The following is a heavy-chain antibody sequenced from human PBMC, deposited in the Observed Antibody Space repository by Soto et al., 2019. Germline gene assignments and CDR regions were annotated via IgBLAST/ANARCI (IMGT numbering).Heavy chain of an antibody. D-gene: IGHD6-13*01. CDR3: ARDKGAAAGTTTAVY. CDR1: GGTFSSYA. Sequence: GASVKVSCKASGGTFSSYAISWVRQAPGQGLEWMGGIIPIFGTANYAQKFQGRVTITADESTSTAYVELSSLRSEDTAVYYCARDKGAAAGTTTAVYWGRGTLVTVSS. V-gene: IGHV1-69*13. CDR2: IIPIFGTA. J-gene: IGHJ4*02.